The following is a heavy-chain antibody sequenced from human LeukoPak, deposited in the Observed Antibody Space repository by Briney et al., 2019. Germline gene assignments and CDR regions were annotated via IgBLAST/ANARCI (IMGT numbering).Heavy chain of an antibody. J-gene: IGHJ4*02. Sequence: ASVKVSCKVSGYTLTELSMHWVRQAPGKGLEWMGGFDPEDGETIYAQKFQGRVTMTEDTSTDTAYMELSSLRSEDTAVYYCATAALKLLWFGELDYWGQGTLVTVSS. D-gene: IGHD3-10*01. CDR2: FDPEDGET. CDR1: GYTLTELS. CDR3: ATAALKLLWFGELDY. V-gene: IGHV1-24*01.